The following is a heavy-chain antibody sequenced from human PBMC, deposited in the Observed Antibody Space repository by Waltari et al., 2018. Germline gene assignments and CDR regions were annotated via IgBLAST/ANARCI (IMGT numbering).Heavy chain of an antibody. J-gene: IGHJ4*02. CDR1: GFTVSSNY. V-gene: IGHV3-53*01. D-gene: IGHD3-3*01. CDR3: VREDYTTSSPYCFDF. Sequence: EVQLVESGGGLIQPGGSLRLSCAASGFTVSSNYMSWVRQAPGKGLEWVSVIYSGGSTYYADSVKGRFTISRDNSKNTLYLQMNSLRAEDTAVYYCVREDYTTSSPYCFDFWGQGTLVTVSS. CDR2: IYSGGST.